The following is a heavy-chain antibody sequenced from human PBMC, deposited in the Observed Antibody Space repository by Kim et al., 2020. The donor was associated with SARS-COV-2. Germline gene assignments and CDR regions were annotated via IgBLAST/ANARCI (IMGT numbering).Heavy chain of an antibody. Sequence: SETLSLTCTLSGSSLSIDYYWGCVQQSPGKQLEWLGSISHGGNTYYNLSLKNRLTISVDTSKNQFSLKMTSVTAEDTAMYYCARQLISAWFNFDFWAQGT. J-gene: IGHJ1*01. CDR3: ARQLISAWFNFDF. V-gene: IGHV4-38-2*02. D-gene: IGHD3-9*01. CDR2: ISHGGNT. CDR1: GSSLSIDYY.